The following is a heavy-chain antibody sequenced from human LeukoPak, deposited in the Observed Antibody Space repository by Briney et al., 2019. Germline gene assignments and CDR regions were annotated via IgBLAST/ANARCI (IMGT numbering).Heavy chain of an antibody. CDR1: GFPFRDYY. D-gene: IGHD2-21*02. Sequence: GGSLRLSCAASGFPFRDYYMSWIRQAPGKGLEWVSYISSSGSTIYYADSVKGRFTISRDNAKNSLYLQMNSLRAEDTAVYYCARAWGVVVTADYFDYWGQGTLVTVSS. V-gene: IGHV3-11*01. J-gene: IGHJ4*02. CDR2: ISSSGSTI. CDR3: ARAWGVVVTADYFDY.